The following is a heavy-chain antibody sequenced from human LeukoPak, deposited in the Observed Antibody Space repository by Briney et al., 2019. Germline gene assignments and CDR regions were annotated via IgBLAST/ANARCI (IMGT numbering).Heavy chain of an antibody. V-gene: IGHV4-59*01. Sequence: NSSETLSLTCTVSGGSISSYSWSWIRQPPGKGLEWIGYIYYSGNTNYNPSLKSRVTISIDTSKKQFSLKLSSVTAADTAVYYCARVRLVGYDILTGYYSFDYWGQGTLVTVSS. CDR3: ARVRLVGYDILTGYYSFDY. D-gene: IGHD3-9*01. CDR2: IYYSGNT. J-gene: IGHJ4*02. CDR1: GGSISSYS.